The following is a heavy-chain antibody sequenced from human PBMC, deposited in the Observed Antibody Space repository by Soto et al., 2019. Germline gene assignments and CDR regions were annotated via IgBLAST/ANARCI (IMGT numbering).Heavy chain of an antibody. CDR2: IYYSGST. CDR3: ARGGYCSGASCAYMGHYYYYGMDV. Sequence: SDTLSLTCTVSGGSISSSNYYWGWIRQPPGKGLEWIGSIYYSGSTYYNPSLKSRVTISVDTSKNQFSLKLSSVTAADTAMYYCARGGYCSGASCAYMGHYYYYGMDVWGQGTTVT. V-gene: IGHV4-39*01. CDR1: GGSISSSNYY. J-gene: IGHJ6*02. D-gene: IGHD2-15*01.